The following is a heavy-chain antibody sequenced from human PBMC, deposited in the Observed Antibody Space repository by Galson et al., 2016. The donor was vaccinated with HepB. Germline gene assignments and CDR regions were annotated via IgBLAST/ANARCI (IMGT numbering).Heavy chain of an antibody. CDR3: ARDLVVTRNYYYYYHYMDV. V-gene: IGHV3-53*01. J-gene: IGHJ6*03. CDR1: GFSVSNNY. CDR2: IYSGDYT. D-gene: IGHD3-22*01. Sequence: LRLSCAPSGFSVSNNYMNWVRQAPGKGLEWVSVIYSGDYTYYADSVKGRFTISRDISKNTLYLQMSRLRAEDTAVYYCARDLVVTRNYYYYYHYMDVWGKGTTVTVSS.